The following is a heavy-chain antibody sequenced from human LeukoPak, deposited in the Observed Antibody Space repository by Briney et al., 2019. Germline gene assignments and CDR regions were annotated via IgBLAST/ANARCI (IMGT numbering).Heavy chain of an antibody. CDR2: ISSSSSYI. CDR1: GFSFSSYS. J-gene: IGHJ3*02. V-gene: IGHV3-21*04. Sequence: SGGSLRLSCAASGFSFSSYSMNWVRQAPGKGLEWVSSISSSSSYIYYAESVKGRFTISRDNSKNTLYLQMNSLRAEDTAVYYCARATITMIVVEAFDIWGQGTMVTVSS. CDR3: ARATITMIVVEAFDI. D-gene: IGHD3-22*01.